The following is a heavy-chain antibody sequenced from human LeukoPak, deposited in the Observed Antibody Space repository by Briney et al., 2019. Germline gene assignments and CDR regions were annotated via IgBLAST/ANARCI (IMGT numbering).Heavy chain of an antibody. CDR1: GYSFTSYW. Sequence: GESLKISCKGSGYSFTSYWIGWVRQMPGKGLEWMGIIYPGDSDTRYSPSSQGQVTISADKSISTAYLQWSSLKASDTAMYYCARLAYYYDSSGYSYYFDYWGQGTLVTVSS. V-gene: IGHV5-51*01. CDR2: IYPGDSDT. D-gene: IGHD3-22*01. CDR3: ARLAYYYDSSGYSYYFDY. J-gene: IGHJ4*02.